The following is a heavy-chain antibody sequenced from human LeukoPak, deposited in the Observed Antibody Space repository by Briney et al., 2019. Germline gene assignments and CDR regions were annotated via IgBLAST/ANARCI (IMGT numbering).Heavy chain of an antibody. CDR2: INHSGST. V-gene: IGHV4-34*01. CDR3: ARGVVWWLRRYFDY. D-gene: IGHD5-12*01. CDR1: GGSFSGYY. Sequence: SETLSLTCAVYGGSFSGYYWSWIRQPPGKGLEWIGEINHSGSTNYNPSLKSRVTISVDTSKNQFSLKLSSVTAADTAVYYCARGVVWWLRRYFDYWGQGTLVTDCS. J-gene: IGHJ4*02.